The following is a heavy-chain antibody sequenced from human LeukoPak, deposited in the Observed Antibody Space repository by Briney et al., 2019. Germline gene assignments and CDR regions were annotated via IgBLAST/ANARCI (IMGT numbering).Heavy chain of an antibody. Sequence: PGGSLRLSCAASGFTFSSYSMNWVRQAPGKGLEWVSSISSSSYIYYADSVKGRFTISRDNAKNSLYLQMNSLRAEDTAVYYCARSGGIAVAGDYYFDYWGQGTLVTVSS. V-gene: IGHV3-21*01. J-gene: IGHJ4*02. D-gene: IGHD6-19*01. CDR2: ISSSSYI. CDR3: ARSGGIAVAGDYYFDY. CDR1: GFTFSSYS.